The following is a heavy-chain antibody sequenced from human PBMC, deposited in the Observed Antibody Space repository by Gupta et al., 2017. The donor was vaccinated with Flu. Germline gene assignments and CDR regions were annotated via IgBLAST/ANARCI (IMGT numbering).Heavy chain of an antibody. J-gene: IGHJ4*02. V-gene: IGHV3-48*03. CDR1: GFPFKNYE. D-gene: IGHD1-7*01. Sequence: EVQLVESGGGLIQPGGSLRLSCEASGFPFKNYELNWVRQAPGKGLEWIAFISGSGSTTYYADSVKGRFTISRDNAENSLDLQMNSLRAEDTAVYYCARVALTGTYLDFWGQGTLVTVSS. CDR2: ISGSGSTT. CDR3: ARVALTGTYLDF.